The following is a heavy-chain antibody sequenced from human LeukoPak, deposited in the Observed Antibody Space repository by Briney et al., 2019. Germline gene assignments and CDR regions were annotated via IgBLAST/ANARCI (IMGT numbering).Heavy chain of an antibody. D-gene: IGHD2/OR15-2a*01. CDR3: AKAGNIRFDY. V-gene: IGHV3-30*04. Sequence: SGGSLRLSCAASGFTFSSYAMHWVRQAPGKGLEWVAVISYDGSNKYYADSVKGRFTISRDNSKNTLYLQMNSLRAEDTAVYYCAKAGNIRFDYWGQGTLVTVSS. J-gene: IGHJ4*02. CDR1: GFTFSSYA. CDR2: ISYDGSNK.